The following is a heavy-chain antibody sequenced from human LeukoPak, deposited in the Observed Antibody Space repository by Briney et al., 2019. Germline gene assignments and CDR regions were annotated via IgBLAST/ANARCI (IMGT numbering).Heavy chain of an antibody. CDR2: ISSSSSTI. J-gene: IGHJ4*02. CDR1: GFTFSSYS. V-gene: IGHV3-48*01. CDR3: ARDPTTYQLPNLDY. Sequence: PGGSLRLSCAASGFTFSSYSMNWVRQAPGKGLEWVSYISSSSSTIYYADSVKGRFTISRDNAKNSLYLQMNSLRAEDTAVYYCARDPTTYQLPNLDYWGQGTQVTVSS. D-gene: IGHD2-2*01.